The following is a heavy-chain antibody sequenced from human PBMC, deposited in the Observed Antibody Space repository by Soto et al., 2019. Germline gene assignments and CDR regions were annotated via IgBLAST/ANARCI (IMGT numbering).Heavy chain of an antibody. CDR3: ASDLVGASDSYGLDV. CDR1: GFTFSNYG. Sequence: GGSLRLSCAASGFTFSNYGMHWVRQAPGKGLEWVAIIWHDGNNKYYADSVRGRFIISRDNSKNRLYLQMNSLRAEDTAVYYCASDLVGASDSYGLDVWGQGTPVTVS. V-gene: IGHV3-33*01. D-gene: IGHD1-26*01. J-gene: IGHJ6*02. CDR2: IWHDGNNK.